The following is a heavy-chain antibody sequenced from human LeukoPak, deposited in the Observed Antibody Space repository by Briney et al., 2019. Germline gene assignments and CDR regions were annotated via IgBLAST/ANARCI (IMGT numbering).Heavy chain of an antibody. CDR3: ARHIGGGIEDMDV. V-gene: IGHV4-59*08. D-gene: IGHD3-16*02. CDR1: GGSIGTYY. CDR2: IYVTGST. Sequence: SETLSLTCIVSGGSIGTYYWSWVRQSPGKGLEWVGYIYVTGSTRYNPYLQSRVTISVDTSRNQFFLKMSSVTAADTAVYYCARHIGGGIEDMDVWGTGTKVTVSS. J-gene: IGHJ6*03.